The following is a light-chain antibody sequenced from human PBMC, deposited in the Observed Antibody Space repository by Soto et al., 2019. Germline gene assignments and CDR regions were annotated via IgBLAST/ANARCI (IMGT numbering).Light chain of an antibody. V-gene: IGKV1-5*03. J-gene: IGKJ1*01. CDR3: QHYNSYSEA. Sequence: DIQMTQSPSTLSASVGDRVTITCRASQSISIWLAWYQQKPGKAPKILIYKASSLESGVQSRFSGSGSGTEFTLTIRSLQPDDFATYYCQHYNSYSEAFGQGTKVDI. CDR2: KAS. CDR1: QSISIW.